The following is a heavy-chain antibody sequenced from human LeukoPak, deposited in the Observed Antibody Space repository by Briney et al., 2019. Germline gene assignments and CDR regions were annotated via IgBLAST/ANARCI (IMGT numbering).Heavy chain of an antibody. Sequence: GGSLRLSCTASGFTFNGYWMSWVRQAPGKGLEWVAVISFDGGNKYYADSVKGRFTISRDNSKNTLYLQLNSLRAEDTAVYYCASTRSSDFDYWGQGTLVTVSS. V-gene: IGHV3-30*03. CDR2: ISFDGGNK. CDR3: ASTRSSDFDY. D-gene: IGHD6-6*01. J-gene: IGHJ4*02. CDR1: GFTFNGYW.